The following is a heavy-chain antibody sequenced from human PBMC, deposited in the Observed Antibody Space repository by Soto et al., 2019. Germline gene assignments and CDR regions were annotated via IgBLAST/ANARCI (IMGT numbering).Heavy chain of an antibody. V-gene: IGHV4-30-4*01. CDR3: ARVDHYYYYYGMDV. J-gene: IGHJ6*02. Sequence: SETLSLTCTVSGGSISSGDYYWSWIRQPPGKGLEWIGYIYYSGSTYYNPSLKSRVTISVDTSKNQFSLKLSSVTAADTAMYYCARVDHYYYYYGMDVWGQGTTVTVSS. CDR2: IYYSGST. D-gene: IGHD3-9*01. CDR1: GGSISSGDYY.